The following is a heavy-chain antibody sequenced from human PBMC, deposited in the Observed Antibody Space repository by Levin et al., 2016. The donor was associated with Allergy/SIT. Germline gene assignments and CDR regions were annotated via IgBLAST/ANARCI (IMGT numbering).Heavy chain of an antibody. V-gene: IGHV4-39*07. Sequence: SETLSLTCTVSGASISTSAYYWGWVRQPPGKGLEWIGEISLGGDTNYNPSLRSRVTMSLDKSKNQFSLNLKSVTAADTAFYYCAREGVGSPALDWGQGTLVTVSS. CDR1: GASISTSAYY. J-gene: IGHJ4*02. CDR3: AREGVGSPALD. CDR2: ISLGGDT. D-gene: IGHD3-10*01.